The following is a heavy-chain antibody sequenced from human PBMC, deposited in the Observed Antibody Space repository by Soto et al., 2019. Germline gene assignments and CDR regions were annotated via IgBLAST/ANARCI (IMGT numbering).Heavy chain of an antibody. CDR1: GDSFNAYS. D-gene: IGHD3-10*01. Sequence: PSETLSLTCSVSGDSFNAYSWSWIRQPPGKALEWIGYIYYSGSTTYNPSLKNRITMSIDRSGNQFSLKVRSVTAADTAVYYCAGDFGSGSYRFDYWGQGALVTVSS. J-gene: IGHJ4*02. V-gene: IGHV4-59*01. CDR2: IYYSGST. CDR3: AGDFGSGSYRFDY.